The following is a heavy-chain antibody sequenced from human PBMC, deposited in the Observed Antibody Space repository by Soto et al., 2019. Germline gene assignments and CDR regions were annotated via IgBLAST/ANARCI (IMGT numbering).Heavy chain of an antibody. CDR3: ARARKARRDIVVVPAPSPFDY. D-gene: IGHD2-2*01. CDR2: INPNSGGT. Sequence: ASVNVSFKSSGYTFTGYYIHWVRQAPGQGRECMGWINPNSGGTNYAQKFPGRVTMTRDTSISTAYLELSRLRSDDTAVYYCARARKARRDIVVVPAPSPFDYWGQGTLVTVSS. CDR1: GYTFTGYY. V-gene: IGHV1-2*02. J-gene: IGHJ4*02.